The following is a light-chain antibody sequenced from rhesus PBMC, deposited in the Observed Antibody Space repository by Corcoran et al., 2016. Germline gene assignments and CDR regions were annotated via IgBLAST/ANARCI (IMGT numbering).Light chain of an antibody. Sequence: EVVLTQSPAFQSVTLKEKVTITCQASQSIGSSLHWYQQKPDQSPKLLIKFASQSISGVPSRFSGRGSGTDFTLTINSLEAEDAATYYCQQSSSFPQTFGQGTKVEIK. CDR1: QSIGSS. CDR3: QQSSSFPQT. J-gene: IGKJ1*01. CDR2: FAS. V-gene: IGKV6-55*01.